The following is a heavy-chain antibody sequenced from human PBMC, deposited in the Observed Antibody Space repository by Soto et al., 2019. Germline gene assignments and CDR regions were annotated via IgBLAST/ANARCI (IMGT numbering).Heavy chain of an antibody. Sequence: GGSLRLSCAASGFPFTNYWMHWVRQVPGKGLVWVSRINADGSYASYADFVKGRFTISRDNSRNTVHLQMNSLSAEDTAVYYCARDFTTAETPGDDFDYWGQGIPVTVLL. CDR3: ARDFTTAETPGDDFDY. V-gene: IGHV3-74*01. CDR1: GFPFTNYW. D-gene: IGHD4-17*01. CDR2: INADGSYA. J-gene: IGHJ4*02.